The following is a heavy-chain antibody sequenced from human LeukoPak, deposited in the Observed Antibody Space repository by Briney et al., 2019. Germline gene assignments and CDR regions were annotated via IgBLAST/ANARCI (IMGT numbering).Heavy chain of an antibody. CDR2: IRDKDYGGTT. CDR3: TRGRWGAAARIDY. J-gene: IGHJ4*02. V-gene: IGHV3-49*04. Sequence: GGSLRRSCTASGFIFGDYAITWVRQAPGKGLEWVGFIRDKDYGGTTEYAASVKGRFTISRDDSKSVAYLQMNSLKTEDTAVYYCTRGRWGAAARIDYWGQGTLVTVSS. CDR1: GFIFGDYA. D-gene: IGHD6-13*01.